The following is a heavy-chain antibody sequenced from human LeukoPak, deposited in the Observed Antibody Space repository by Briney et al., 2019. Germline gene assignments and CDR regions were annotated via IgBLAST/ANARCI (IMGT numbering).Heavy chain of an antibody. CDR1: GYTFTGYY. Sequence: GASVKVSCKASGYTFTGYYMHWVRQAPGQGLEWMGWINPNSGGTNYAQKFQGRVTMTRDTSTSTAYMELSRLRSDDTAVYYCAREEVVVVPAAAYFDYWGQGTLVTVSS. CDR3: AREEVVVVPAAAYFDY. D-gene: IGHD2-2*01. V-gene: IGHV1-2*02. CDR2: INPNSGGT. J-gene: IGHJ4*02.